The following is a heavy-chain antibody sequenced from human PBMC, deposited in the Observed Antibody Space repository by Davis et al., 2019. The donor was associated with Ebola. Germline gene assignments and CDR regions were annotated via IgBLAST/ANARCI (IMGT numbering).Heavy chain of an antibody. CDR2: IWYDGSNK. V-gene: IGHV3-33*01. CDR3: ARDLYCSSTSSVWDLCGMDV. Sequence: PGGSLRLSCAASGFTFSSYGMHWVRQAPGKGLEWVAVIWYDGSNKYYADSVKGRFTISRDNSKNTLYLQMNSLRAEDTAVYYCARDLYCSSTSSVWDLCGMDVWGQGTTVTVSS. D-gene: IGHD2-2*01. J-gene: IGHJ6*02. CDR1: GFTFSSYG.